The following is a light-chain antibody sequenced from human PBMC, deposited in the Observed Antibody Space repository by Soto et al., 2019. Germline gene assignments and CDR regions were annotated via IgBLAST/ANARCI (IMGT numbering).Light chain of an antibody. CDR3: AAWDDSLNGQVV. CDR1: SFNIGSNT. J-gene: IGLJ2*01. V-gene: IGLV1-44*01. CDR2: SNN. Sequence: QSVLTQPPSASGTPGQRVTISCSGSSFNIGSNTVNWYQQLPGTAPKLLIYSNNQRPSGVPDRFSGSKSGTSASLAISGLQSEDEADYYCAAWDDSLNGQVVFGGGTKVTVL.